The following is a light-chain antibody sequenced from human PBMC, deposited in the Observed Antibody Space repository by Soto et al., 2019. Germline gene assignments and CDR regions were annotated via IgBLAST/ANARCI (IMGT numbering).Light chain of an antibody. CDR1: QSVSSY. V-gene: IGKV3-20*01. Sequence: EIVLTQSPGTLSLSRGERATLSCRASQSVSSYLAWYQQKPGQAPRLLIYGASSRATGIPDRFSGSGPGTSFASNCGSLETEGLSVSYCYQYGSRSRTFGHRNKVEIK. J-gene: IGKJ1*01. CDR2: GAS. CDR3: YQYGSRSRT.